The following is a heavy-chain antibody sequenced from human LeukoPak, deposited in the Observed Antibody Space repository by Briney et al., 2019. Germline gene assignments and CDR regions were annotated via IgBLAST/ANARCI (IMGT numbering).Heavy chain of an antibody. CDR1: GFTFSSYA. D-gene: IGHD3-10*01. V-gene: IGHV3-23*01. J-gene: IGHJ4*02. CDR2: ISGSGGST. CDR3: AKDYGSELYYFDY. Sequence: GGSLRLSCAASGFTFSSYAMSWLRQAPGQGLEWVSAISGSGGSTYYADSVRVRFTISRDNSKNALYLQMNRLRAEDTAVYYCAKDYGSELYYFDYWGQGTLVTVSS.